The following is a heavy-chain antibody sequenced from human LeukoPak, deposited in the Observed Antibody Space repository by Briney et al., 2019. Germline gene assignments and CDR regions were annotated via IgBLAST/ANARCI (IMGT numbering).Heavy chain of an antibody. CDR2: ISWDGGST. CDR3: AKECYLGGNHEAWFDY. V-gene: IGHV3-43*01. CDR1: GFTFDDYT. D-gene: IGHD4-23*01. Sequence: PGGSLRLSCAASGFTFDDYTMHWVRQAPGKGLEWVSLISWDGGSTYYADSVKGRFTISRDNSKNSLYLQMNSLRTEDTALYYCAKECYLGGNHEAWFDYWGQGTLVTVSS. J-gene: IGHJ4*02.